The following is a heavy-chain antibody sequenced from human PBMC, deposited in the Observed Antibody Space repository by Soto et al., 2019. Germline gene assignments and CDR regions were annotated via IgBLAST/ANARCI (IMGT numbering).Heavy chain of an antibody. V-gene: IGHV4-61*08. Sequence: QVQLQAAGPGLVKPSETLSRTCTVPGDSVSSCGYYWSWIRQPPGKGLEWIGYVCCSGSNDYNPSLRSRVIISVDTSMNQLSLKLSSLTAADTAVYYCARGTDNSKVGWWGQGTLVTVSS. J-gene: IGHJ4*02. CDR3: ARGTDNSKVGW. CDR1: GDSVSSCGYY. D-gene: IGHD1-1*01. CDR2: VCCSGSN.